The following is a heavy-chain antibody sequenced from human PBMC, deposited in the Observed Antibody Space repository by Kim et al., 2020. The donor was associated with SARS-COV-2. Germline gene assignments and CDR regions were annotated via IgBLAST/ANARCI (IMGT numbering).Heavy chain of an antibody. CDR2: IYPGDSDT. J-gene: IGHJ4*02. CDR3: ARWATSVAATLYFDY. CDR1: GYSFTSYW. V-gene: IGHV5-51*01. Sequence: GESLKISCKGSGYSFTSYWIGWVRQMPGKGLEWMGIIYPGDSDTRYSPSFQGQVTISADKSISTAYLQWSSLKASDTAMYYCARWATSVAATLYFDYWGQGTLVTVSS. D-gene: IGHD2-15*01.